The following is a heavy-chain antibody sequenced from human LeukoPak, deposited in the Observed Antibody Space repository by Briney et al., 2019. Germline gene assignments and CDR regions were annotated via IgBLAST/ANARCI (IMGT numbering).Heavy chain of an antibody. CDR3: ARGDEMATITWYSFDY. V-gene: IGHV3-21*01. Sequence: PGGSLRLSCAATEFTFSSYSMNWVRQAPGQGLERVSSISSSSSYIYYSDSVKGRFTISRDNAKNSLYLQMNSLRAEDTAVYDCARGDEMATITWYSFDYWGQGTLVTVSS. D-gene: IGHD5-24*01. J-gene: IGHJ4*02. CDR2: ISSSSSYI. CDR1: EFTFSSYS.